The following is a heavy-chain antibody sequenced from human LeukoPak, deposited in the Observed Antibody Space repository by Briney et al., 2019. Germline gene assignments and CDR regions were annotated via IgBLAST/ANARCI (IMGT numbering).Heavy chain of an antibody. V-gene: IGHV3-23*01. D-gene: IGHD1-1*01. CDR2: ISGSGGSS. J-gene: IGHJ3*02. CDR1: RVSFNTYA. CDR3: AKSRRVHDAFDI. Sequence: GGSLRLSCTASRVSFNTYAMNWVRQAPGKGLEWVSSISGSGGSSYSADSVKGRFTISRDSSKNTLYLQMNNLRAEDTAIYYCAKSRRVHDAFDIWGQGTLVTVSS.